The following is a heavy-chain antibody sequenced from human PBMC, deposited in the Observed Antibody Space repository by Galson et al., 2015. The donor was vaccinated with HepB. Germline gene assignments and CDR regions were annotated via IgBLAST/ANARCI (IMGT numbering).Heavy chain of an antibody. J-gene: IGHJ3*02. Sequence: SVKVSCKASGYTFTNYYMHWVRQAPGQGLEWMGIINPSGGNTTYAQKFQGRVTMTRDTSTSTVYMELSSLRSEDTAVYYCARQFGDLDAFDIWGQGTMVTVSS. CDR3: ARQFGDLDAFDI. CDR1: GYTFTNYY. CDR2: INPSGGNT. D-gene: IGHD3-16*01. V-gene: IGHV1-46*01.